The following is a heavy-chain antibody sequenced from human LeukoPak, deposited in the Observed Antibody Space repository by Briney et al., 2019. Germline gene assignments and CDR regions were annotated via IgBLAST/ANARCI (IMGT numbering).Heavy chain of an antibody. CDR3: ASLPRSGFPYYFDY. D-gene: IGHD3-3*01. V-gene: IGHV4-30-4*01. Sequence: SETLSLTCTVSVDSISNGVYYGRWIAQPPGRGVVGFGYIYYSGSTYYNPSLKSRVTISVDTSKNQFSLRLSPATAADTAVYYCASLPRSGFPYYFDYWGQGTLVTVSS. CDR1: VDSISNGVYY. CDR2: IYYSGST. J-gene: IGHJ4*02.